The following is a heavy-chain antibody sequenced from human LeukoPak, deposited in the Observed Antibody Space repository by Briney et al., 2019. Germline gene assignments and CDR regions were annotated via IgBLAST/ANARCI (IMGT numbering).Heavy chain of an antibody. Sequence: ASVKVSCKASGYTFTSYYMHWVRQAPGQGLEWMGIINPSGGSTSYAQRFQGRVTMTRDMSTSTVYMELSRLRSDDTAVYYCARTTTVTTFDYGGQGTRVTVFS. CDR2: INPSGGST. J-gene: IGHJ4*02. V-gene: IGHV1-46*01. D-gene: IGHD4-17*01. CDR3: ARTTTVTTFDY. CDR1: GYTFTSYY.